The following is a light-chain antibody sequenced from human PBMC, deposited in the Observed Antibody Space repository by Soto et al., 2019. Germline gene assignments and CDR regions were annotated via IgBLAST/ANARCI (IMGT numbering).Light chain of an antibody. CDR3: NSFTTSSTYV. V-gene: IGLV2-18*02. Sequence: QSALTQPASVSGSPGQSITISCTGTSSDMGSYNRVSWYQQPPGTAPKLIIYEVNNRPSGVPDRFSGSKSGNTASLTISGLQAEDEADYYCNSFTTSSTYVFGTGTKLTVL. J-gene: IGLJ1*01. CDR2: EVN. CDR1: SSDMGSYNR.